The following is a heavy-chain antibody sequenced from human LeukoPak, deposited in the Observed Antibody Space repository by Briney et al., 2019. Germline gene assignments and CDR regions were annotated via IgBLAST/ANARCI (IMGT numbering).Heavy chain of an antibody. CDR1: GFTFNNYA. D-gene: IGHD3-22*01. Sequence: GGSLRLSCAASGFTFNNYAMNWVRQAPGKGLEWVAVISYDGSNKYYADSVKGRFTISRDNSKNTLYLQMNSLRAEDTAVYYCARDRWYYYDSSDYYHDAFDIWGQGTMVTVSS. CDR3: ARDRWYYYDSSDYYHDAFDI. V-gene: IGHV3-30*04. CDR2: ISYDGSNK. J-gene: IGHJ3*02.